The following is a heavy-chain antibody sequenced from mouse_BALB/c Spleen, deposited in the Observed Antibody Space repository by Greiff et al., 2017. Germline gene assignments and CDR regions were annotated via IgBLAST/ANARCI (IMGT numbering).Heavy chain of an antibody. Sequence: EVKLVESGGGLVQPGGSLKLSCAASGFTFSSYGMSWVRQTPDKWLELVATINSNGGSTYYPDSVKGRFTISRDNAKNTLYLQMSSLKSEDTAMYYCARPIYDGYYAWFAYWGQGTLVTVAA. CDR3: ARPIYDGYYAWFAY. V-gene: IGHV5-6-3*01. D-gene: IGHD2-3*01. J-gene: IGHJ3*01. CDR1: GFTFSSYG. CDR2: INSNGGST.